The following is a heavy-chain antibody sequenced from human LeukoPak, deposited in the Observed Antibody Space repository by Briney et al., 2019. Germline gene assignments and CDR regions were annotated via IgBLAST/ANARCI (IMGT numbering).Heavy chain of an antibody. CDR1: GLTFSSYA. D-gene: IGHD3-9*01. Sequence: PGGSLRLSCAASGLTFSSYAMSWVRQAPGKGLEWVSAISGSGGSTYYADSVKGRFTISRDNSKNTLYLQMNSLRAEDTAVYYCAKGGNYDILTGSDYWGQGTLVTVSS. CDR2: ISGSGGST. J-gene: IGHJ4*02. CDR3: AKGGNYDILTGSDY. V-gene: IGHV3-23*01.